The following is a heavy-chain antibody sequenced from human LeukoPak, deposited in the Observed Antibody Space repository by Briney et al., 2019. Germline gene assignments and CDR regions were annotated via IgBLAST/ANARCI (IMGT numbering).Heavy chain of an antibody. J-gene: IGHJ2*01. Sequence: SETLSLTCAVYGGSFSGYFWSWIRQPPGKGPEWIAEINDSGSTNYSPSLKSRVTISVDTSKNQFSLKLNSVTAADTAVYYCARGEVRRVKDISSSWYFDLWGRGTPVTASS. CDR1: GGSFSGYF. CDR2: INDSGST. V-gene: IGHV4-34*01. CDR3: ARGEVRRVKDISSSWYFDL. D-gene: IGHD6-13*01.